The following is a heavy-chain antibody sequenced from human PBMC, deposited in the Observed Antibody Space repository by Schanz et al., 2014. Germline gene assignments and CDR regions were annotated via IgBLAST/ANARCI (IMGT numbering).Heavy chain of an antibody. V-gene: IGHV3-13*01. D-gene: IGHD4-4*01. CDR1: GFAFSSHD. CDR3: AKDRQTTVNRVGYYYGMDV. J-gene: IGHJ6*02. CDR2: IHSTGET. Sequence: EVQLVESGGGLVQPGGSLRLSCVASGFAFSSHDMHWVRQVTGKGLQWVSAIHSTGETYYPDSVQGRFTISRDDAKNSLYLQMNSLRAEDTALYYCAKDRQTTVNRVGYYYGMDVWGQGTTVTVSS.